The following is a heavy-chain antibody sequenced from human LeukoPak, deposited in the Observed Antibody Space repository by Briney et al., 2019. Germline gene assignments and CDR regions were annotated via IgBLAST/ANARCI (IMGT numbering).Heavy chain of an antibody. J-gene: IGHJ4*02. V-gene: IGHV1-46*01. CDR3: ARPAGGYDYFDY. D-gene: IGHD5-12*01. CDR2: INPSGGST. Sequence: GASVKVSCKASGGTFSSYAISWVRQAPGQGLEWMGIINPSGGSTSYAQKFQGRVTMTRDTSTSTVYMELSSLRSEDTAVYYCARPAGGYDYFDYWGQGTLVTVSS. CDR1: GGTFSSYA.